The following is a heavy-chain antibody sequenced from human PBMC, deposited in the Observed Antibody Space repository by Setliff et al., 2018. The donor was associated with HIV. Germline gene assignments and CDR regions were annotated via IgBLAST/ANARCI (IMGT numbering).Heavy chain of an antibody. Sequence: KASETLSLTCYVTDDPISSYYWSWVRQPAGKGLEWIGRLYVSGDTNYNPSLKSRVTMSLDTSKNQLYLKLSSVTAADTAVYYCSKYAYSEEVGVSWFDPWGPGILVTVSS. CDR1: DDPISSYY. D-gene: IGHD2-8*01. J-gene: IGHJ5*02. CDR2: LYVSGDT. CDR3: SKYAYSEEVGVSWFDP. V-gene: IGHV4-4*07.